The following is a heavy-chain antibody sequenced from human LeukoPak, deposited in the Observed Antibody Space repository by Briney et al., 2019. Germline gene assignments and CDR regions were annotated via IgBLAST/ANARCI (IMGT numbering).Heavy chain of an antibody. CDR3: ARANYGSGSNYYYGLDV. D-gene: IGHD3-10*01. CDR2: IWYDGSNK. CDR1: GFSFSIYG. J-gene: IGHJ6*02. V-gene: IGHV3-33*01. Sequence: GGSLRLSCAASGFSFSIYGMHWVREAPGKGLGRVAVIWYDGSNKYYTDSVKGRFTISRDNSKNTLYLQMNSLRAEDTAVYYCARANYGSGSNYYYGLDVWGQGTTVTVSS.